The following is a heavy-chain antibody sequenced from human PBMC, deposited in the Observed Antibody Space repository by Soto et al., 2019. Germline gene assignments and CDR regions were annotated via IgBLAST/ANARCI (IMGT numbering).Heavy chain of an antibody. CDR3: ASSRSSWYFDY. Sequence: QVQLVESGGGVVQPGRSLRLSCAASGFTFSSYGMHWVRQAPGKGLEWVAVISYDGSNKYYADSVKGRFTISRDNSKNTLYLQMNSLRAEDTAVYYCASSRSSWYFDYWCQGTLVTVSS. J-gene: IGHJ4*02. V-gene: IGHV3-30*03. D-gene: IGHD6-13*01. CDR2: ISYDGSNK. CDR1: GFTFSSYG.